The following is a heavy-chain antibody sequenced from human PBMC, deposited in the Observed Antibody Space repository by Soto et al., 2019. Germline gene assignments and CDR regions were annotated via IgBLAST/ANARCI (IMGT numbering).Heavy chain of an antibody. CDR2: IRSKANRYAT. CDR1: GFTFSGSA. CDR3: TSPPGITYSGGYGY. D-gene: IGHD1-26*01. Sequence: GGSLRLSCAASGFTFSGSAMHWVRQASGKGLECVGRIRSKANRYATAYAASVKGRFTISRDDSKNTAYLQMNSLKTEDTAVYYCTSPPGITYSGGYGYWGQGTLVTVSS. J-gene: IGHJ4*02. V-gene: IGHV3-73*01.